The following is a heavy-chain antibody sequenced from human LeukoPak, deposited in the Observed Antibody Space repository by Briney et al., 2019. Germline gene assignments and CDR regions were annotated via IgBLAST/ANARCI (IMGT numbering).Heavy chain of an antibody. D-gene: IGHD2-2*01. V-gene: IGHV4-38-2*02. Sequence: SETLSLTCTVSGYSISSGYYWSWIRQPPGKGLEWIGYIYHSGSTYYNPSLKSRVTISVDRSKNQFSLKLSSVTAADTAVYYCARGRYCSSTSCYYYYYYMDVWGKGTTVTVSS. J-gene: IGHJ6*03. CDR3: ARGRYCSSTSCYYYYYYMDV. CDR1: GYSISSGYY. CDR2: IYHSGST.